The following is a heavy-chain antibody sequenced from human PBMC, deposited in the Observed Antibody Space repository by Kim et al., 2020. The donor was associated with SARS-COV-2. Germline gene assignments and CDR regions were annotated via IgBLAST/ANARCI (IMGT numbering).Heavy chain of an antibody. CDR3: ARRGMAVVDY. Sequence: SETLSLTCTVSGDSITSSIYYWAWLRQPPGKGLELIGSTHQSGSTYFNPSLKGRVAVAVDTSKNQISLKLTSVTAADTAVYYCARRGMAVVDYWGLGTLV. D-gene: IGHD6-19*01. V-gene: IGHV4-39*01. J-gene: IGHJ4*02. CDR1: GDSITSSIYY. CDR2: THQSGST.